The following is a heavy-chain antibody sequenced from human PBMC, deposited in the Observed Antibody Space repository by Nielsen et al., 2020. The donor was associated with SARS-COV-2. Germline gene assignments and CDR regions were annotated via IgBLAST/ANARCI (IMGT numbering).Heavy chain of an antibody. D-gene: IGHD2-2*01. Sequence: SETLSPTCPVPGAPTSDNYWSWVRKPPGKGLEWIGYILNSGRTSSNPAFKSRVTISVDTSKKQFPLRLKSVTAADTAVYDCARLYCSSDTCYSLFDYMDGWGRGTTVTVSS. V-gene: IGHV4-59*08. CDR2: ILNSGRT. CDR1: GAPTSDNY. J-gene: IGHJ6*03. CDR3: ARLYCSSDTCYSLFDYMDG.